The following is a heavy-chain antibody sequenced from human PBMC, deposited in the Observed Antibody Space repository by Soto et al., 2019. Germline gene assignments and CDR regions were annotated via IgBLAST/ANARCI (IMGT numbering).Heavy chain of an antibody. CDR1: GGSISSGDW. Sequence: SETLSLTCAVSGGSISSGDWWSWVRQPPGERLEWIGEIFHSGTTYYNPSLSSRVTILVGRSKNQFSLKLTSVTAADTVKYFCARNFYDSSGYNDAFDIWGQGTMVTVSS. V-gene: IGHV4-4*02. CDR2: IFHSGTT. D-gene: IGHD3-22*01. J-gene: IGHJ3*02. CDR3: ARNFYDSSGYNDAFDI.